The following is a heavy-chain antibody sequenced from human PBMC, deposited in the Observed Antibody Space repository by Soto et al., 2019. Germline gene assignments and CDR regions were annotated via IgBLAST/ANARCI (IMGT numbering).Heavy chain of an antibody. CDR1: GGSISSYY. CDR2: IYYSGST. Sequence: SETLSLTCTVSGGSISSYYWSWLRQPPGKGLEWIGYIYYSGSTNYNPSLKSRVTISVDTSKNQFSLKLNSVTAADTAVYYCARYSGSLQFDYWGQGTLVTVSS. CDR3: ARYSGSLQFDY. D-gene: IGHD1-26*01. V-gene: IGHV4-59*01. J-gene: IGHJ4*02.